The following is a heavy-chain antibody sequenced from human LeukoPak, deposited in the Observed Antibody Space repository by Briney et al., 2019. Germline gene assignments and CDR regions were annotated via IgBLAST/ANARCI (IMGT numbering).Heavy chain of an antibody. Sequence: GGSLRLSCAATGFRFSDYYMSWIRESPGKGLEWVSYMSPTTGYTNYGDFEKGRFTISRDNAKNSLYLQMNSLRAEDTAVYYCARVGQDYYYGMDVWGQGTTVTVSS. CDR3: ARVGQDYYYGMDV. V-gene: IGHV3-11*06. J-gene: IGHJ6*02. CDR2: MSPTTGYT. CDR1: GFRFSDYY.